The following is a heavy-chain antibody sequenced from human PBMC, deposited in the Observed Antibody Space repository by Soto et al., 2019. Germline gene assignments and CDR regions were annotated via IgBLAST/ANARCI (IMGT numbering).Heavy chain of an antibody. CDR3: ARDQYYYDSSGSKLFDY. Sequence: ASVKVSCKASGGTFSSYAISWVRQAPGQGLEWMGGIIPIFGTANYAQKFQGRVTITADESTSTAYMELSSLRSEDTAVYYCARDQYYYDSSGSKLFDYWGQGTLVTVSS. CDR1: GGTFSSYA. D-gene: IGHD3-22*01. V-gene: IGHV1-69*13. J-gene: IGHJ4*02. CDR2: IIPIFGTA.